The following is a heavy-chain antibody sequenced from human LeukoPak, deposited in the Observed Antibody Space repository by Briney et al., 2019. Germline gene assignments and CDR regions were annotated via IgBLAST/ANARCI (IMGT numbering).Heavy chain of an antibody. CDR1: GCTFSSYG. CDR3: AKEQTVTTFFDY. D-gene: IGHD4-17*01. CDR2: ISGSGGST. J-gene: IGHJ4*02. Sequence: GGSLRLSCAASGCTFSSYGMSWVRQAPGKGLEWVSAISGSGGSTYYADSVKGRFTISRDNSKNTPYLQMNSLRAEDTAVYYCAKEQTVTTFFDYWGQGTLVTVSS. V-gene: IGHV3-23*01.